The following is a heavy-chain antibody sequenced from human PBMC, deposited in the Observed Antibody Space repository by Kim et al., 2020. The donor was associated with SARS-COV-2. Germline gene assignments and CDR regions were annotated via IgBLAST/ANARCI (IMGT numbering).Heavy chain of an antibody. CDR1: GFTFSSYD. V-gene: IGHV3-13*04. Sequence: GGSLRLSCAASGFTFSSYDMHWVRQATGKGLEWVSAIGTAGDTYYPGSVKGRFTISRENAKNSLYLQMNSLRAGDTAVYYCARDTRRTGSQGWYYGMDVWGQGTTVTVSS. J-gene: IGHJ6*02. CDR3: ARDTRRTGSQGWYYGMDV. CDR2: IGTAGDT. D-gene: IGHD3-9*01.